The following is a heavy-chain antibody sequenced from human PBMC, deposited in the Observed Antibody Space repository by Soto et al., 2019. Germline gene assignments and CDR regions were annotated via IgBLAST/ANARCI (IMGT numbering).Heavy chain of an antibody. CDR2: IYPGDSDT. CDR1: GYSFTNYW. D-gene: IGHD3-10*01. CDR3: ARPRSGSYRLDYYGMDV. Sequence: GESLKISCKGSGYSFTNYWIAWVRQMPGKGLEWMGIIYPGDSDTRYSPSFQGQVTISADKSISTAYLQWRSLRASDTAMYYCARPRSGSYRLDYYGMDVWGQGTTGTVS. J-gene: IGHJ6*02. V-gene: IGHV5-51*01.